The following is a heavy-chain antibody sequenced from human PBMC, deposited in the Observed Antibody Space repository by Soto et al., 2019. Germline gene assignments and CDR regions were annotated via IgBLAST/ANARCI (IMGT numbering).Heavy chain of an antibody. CDR3: ARGRAGSCYDY. V-gene: IGHV4-59*01. J-gene: IGHJ4*02. D-gene: IGHD2-15*01. Sequence: SETLSLTCTVSGGSISSYYWSWIRQPPGKGLEWIGYIYYSGSTNYNPSLKSRVTISADTSKNQFSLKLSSVTAADTAVYYCARGRAGSCYDYWGQGTLVTVSS. CDR2: IYYSGST. CDR1: GGSISSYY.